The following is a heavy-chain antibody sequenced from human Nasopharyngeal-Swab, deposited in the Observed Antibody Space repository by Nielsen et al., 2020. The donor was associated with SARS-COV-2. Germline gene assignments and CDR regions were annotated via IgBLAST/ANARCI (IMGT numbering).Heavy chain of an antibody. J-gene: IGHJ4*02. Sequence: SVKVSCKASGGTFSSYAISWVRQAPVQGLEWMGGIIPIFGTANYAQKFQGRVTITADESTSTAYMELSSLRSEDTTVYYCARDERDTLNEGGGYCGGDCRPPFELDYWGQGTLVTVSS. V-gene: IGHV1-69*13. CDR1: GGTFSSYA. CDR2: IIPIFGTA. D-gene: IGHD2-21*02. CDR3: ARDERDTLNEGGGYCGGDCRPPFELDY.